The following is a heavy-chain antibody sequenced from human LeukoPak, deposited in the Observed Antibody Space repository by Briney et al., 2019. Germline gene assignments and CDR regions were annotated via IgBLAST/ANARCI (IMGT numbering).Heavy chain of an antibody. V-gene: IGHV4-59*01. D-gene: IGHD6-13*01. CDR1: GGSLSSYY. J-gene: IGHJ6*02. CDR2: IHYSGST. CDR3: ARSYNIVAVGQYYYGMDV. Sequence: SQTLSLTRTISGGSLSSYYWSWIRQPPGKGLEGVGYIHYSGSTNYNPPLQSRVTISVDTSKNQFSLKMNSVTAADTAVYYCARSYNIVAVGQYYYGMDVWGQGTTVTVSS.